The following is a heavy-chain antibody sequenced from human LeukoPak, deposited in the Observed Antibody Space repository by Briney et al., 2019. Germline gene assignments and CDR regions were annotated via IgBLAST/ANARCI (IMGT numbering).Heavy chain of an antibody. CDR2: ISGSGGST. D-gene: IGHD3-22*01. V-gene: IGHV3-23*01. CDR1: GFTFSSYA. J-gene: IGHJ3*02. CDR3: AKGLLDDSSVYYYTPEGAFDI. Sequence: GGSLRLSCAASGFTFSSYAMSWVRQAPGKGLEWVSAISGSGGSTYYADSVKGRFTISRDNSKNTLYLQMNSLRTEDTAVYYCAKGLLDDSSVYYYTPEGAFDIWGQGTMVTVSS.